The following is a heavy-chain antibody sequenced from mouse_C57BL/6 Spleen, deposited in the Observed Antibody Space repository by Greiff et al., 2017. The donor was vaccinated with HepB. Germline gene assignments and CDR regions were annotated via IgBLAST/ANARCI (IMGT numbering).Heavy chain of an antibody. Sequence: EVHLVESGGGLVKPGGSLKLSCAASGFTFSDYGMNWVRQAPEKGLEWVAYISSGSSTIYYADTVKGRFTISRDNAKNTLFLQMTSLRSEDTAMYYCARSVYGSSPYYYAMDYWGQGTSVTVSS. CDR1: GFTFSDYG. V-gene: IGHV5-17*01. CDR2: ISSGSSTI. J-gene: IGHJ4*01. D-gene: IGHD1-1*01. CDR3: ARSVYGSSPYYYAMDY.